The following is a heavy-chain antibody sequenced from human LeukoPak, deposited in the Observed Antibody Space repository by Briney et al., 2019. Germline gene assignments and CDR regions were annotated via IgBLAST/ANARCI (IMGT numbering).Heavy chain of an antibody. D-gene: IGHD2-2*01. CDR2: IYYSGST. J-gene: IGHJ4*02. CDR1: GGSISSHY. CDR3: ARAKVPAADYYFDY. Sequence: SETLSLTCTVSGGSISSHYWSWIRQPPGKGLEWIGYIYYSGSTNYNPSLKSRVTISVDTSKNQFSLKLSSVTAADTAVYYCARAKVPAADYYFDYWGQGTLVTVSS. V-gene: IGHV4-59*11.